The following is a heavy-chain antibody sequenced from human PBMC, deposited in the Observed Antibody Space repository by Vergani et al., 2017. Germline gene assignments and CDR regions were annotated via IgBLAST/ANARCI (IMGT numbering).Heavy chain of an antibody. CDR3: ARGVTMIVVVIPHSWFDP. D-gene: IGHD3-22*01. Sequence: QVQLQQWGAGLLKPSETLSLTCAVYGGSFSGYYWSWIRQPPGKGLEWIGEINHSGSTNYNPSLKSRVTISVDTSKNQCSLQLSSVTAADTAVYYCARGVTMIVVVIPHSWFDPWGQGTLVTVSS. CDR1: GGSFSGYY. V-gene: IGHV4-34*01. J-gene: IGHJ5*02. CDR2: INHSGST.